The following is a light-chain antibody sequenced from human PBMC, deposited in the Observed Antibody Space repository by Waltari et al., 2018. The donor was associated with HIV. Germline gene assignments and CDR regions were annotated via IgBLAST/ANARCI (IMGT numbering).Light chain of an antibody. V-gene: IGKV1-39*01. CDR2: VAS. J-gene: IGKJ3*01. CDR3: QQSYSSPFT. Sequence: DIQMTQSPSSLSASVGDRVAISCRASKTIKNNLNWYQQKPGKAPDLLIYVASNLQTGVPSRFSASRSVTDFNLTITSLQPEDFATYYCQQSYSSPFTFGPGTKVDIK. CDR1: KTIKNN.